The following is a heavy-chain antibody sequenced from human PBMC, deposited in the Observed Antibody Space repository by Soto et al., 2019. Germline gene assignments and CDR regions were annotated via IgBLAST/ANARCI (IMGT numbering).Heavy chain of an antibody. V-gene: IGHV1-3*04. Sequence: GASVKVSCKASGYTFTTYGMHWVRQAPGQRLEWMGWVNTGNGNTAYSKKFQGRVTITRDTSASTGYMEVSSLSSEDMAVYYCAVGPASGEFDYWGQGTMVTVSS. J-gene: IGHJ4*02. CDR1: GYTFTTYG. CDR3: AVGPASGEFDY. D-gene: IGHD3-3*01. CDR2: VNTGNGNT.